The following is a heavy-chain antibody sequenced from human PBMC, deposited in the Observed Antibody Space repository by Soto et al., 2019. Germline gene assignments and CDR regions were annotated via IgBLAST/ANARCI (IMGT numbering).Heavy chain of an antibody. D-gene: IGHD3-10*01. CDR3: ARARALWFGELFSYYMDV. V-gene: IGHV3-13*01. CDR1: GFTFSSYD. CDR2: IGTAGDT. Sequence: GGSLRLSCAASGFTFSSYDMHWVRQATGKGLEWVSAIGTAGDTYYPGSVKGRFTISRENAKNSLYLQMNSLGAGDTAVYYCARARALWFGELFSYYMDVWGKGTTVTVSS. J-gene: IGHJ6*03.